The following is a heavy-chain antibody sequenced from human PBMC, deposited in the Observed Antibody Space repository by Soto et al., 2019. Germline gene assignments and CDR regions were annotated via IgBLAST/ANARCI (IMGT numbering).Heavy chain of an antibody. V-gene: IGHV1-69*01. Sequence: QVQLEQSGPEVKRPGTSVKVSCQASGGAFGRYSVSWVRQSPGQGLEWIGGVIPVFNTSNYSLKFKVRVAMFADLSTSTVFMELRSLRSEDTARYYCARGDEMTAVTIFEYWGQGNLVTVSS. D-gene: IGHD4-17*01. J-gene: IGHJ4*02. CDR3: ARGDEMTAVTIFEY. CDR2: VIPVFNTS. CDR1: GGAFGRYS.